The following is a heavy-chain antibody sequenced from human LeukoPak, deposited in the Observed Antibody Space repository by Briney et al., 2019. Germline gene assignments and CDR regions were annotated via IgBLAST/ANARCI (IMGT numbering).Heavy chain of an antibody. D-gene: IGHD6-13*01. V-gene: IGHV3-9*01. J-gene: IGHJ3*02. CDR3: AKDIGPGAAGTYGAFDI. CDR2: ISWNSGSI. Sequence: PGGSLRLSCAASGFTFDDYAMHWVRQAPGKGLEWVSGISWNSGSIGYADSVKGRFTISRDNAENSLYLQMNSLRAEDTALYYCAKDIGPGAAGTYGAFDIWGQGTTVTVSS. CDR1: GFTFDDYA.